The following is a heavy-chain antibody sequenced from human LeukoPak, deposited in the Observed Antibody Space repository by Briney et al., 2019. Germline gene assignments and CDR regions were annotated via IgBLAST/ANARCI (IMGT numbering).Heavy chain of an antibody. CDR1: GGSISDAAYY. CDR3: VRVPAPYAYDTSGYDS. V-gene: IGHV4-31*03. Sequence: PLQALSLTCTVSGGSISDAAYYWSWIRQHPGEGLKWIGYIYYSGSTSYNPSLKSRVTISVDTSKNQFSLKLTSVTAADTAVYYCVRVPAPYAYDTSGYDSWGQGTLVTVSS. D-gene: IGHD3-22*01. CDR2: IYYSGST. J-gene: IGHJ4*02.